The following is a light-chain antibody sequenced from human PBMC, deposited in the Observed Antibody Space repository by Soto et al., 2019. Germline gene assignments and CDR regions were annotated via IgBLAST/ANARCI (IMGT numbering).Light chain of an antibody. CDR2: KAS. J-gene: IGKJ4*01. V-gene: IGKV1-5*03. CDR3: QQYDSYPFT. CDR1: QSINNW. Sequence: DLQMTQSPSTLSASVGDRVTITCRASQSINNWLAWYKQKPGKAPNLLIYKASSLESGVPSRFSGSGSGPGFTLTISSLQPDDFATYYCQQYDSYPFTFGGGTKVEIK.